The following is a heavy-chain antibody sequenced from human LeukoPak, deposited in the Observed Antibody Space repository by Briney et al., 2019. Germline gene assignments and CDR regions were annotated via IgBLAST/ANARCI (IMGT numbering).Heavy chain of an antibody. Sequence: ASVKVSCKASGYTFTSYYMHWARQAPGQGLEWMGIINPSGGGTIYTQKFQGRVTITRDMSTSTVYMELSSLRSEDTAVYYCARLDVRLGFDYWGQGTLVTVSS. CDR1: GYTFTSYY. D-gene: IGHD3-16*01. V-gene: IGHV1-46*01. CDR2: INPSGGGT. J-gene: IGHJ4*02. CDR3: ARLDVRLGFDY.